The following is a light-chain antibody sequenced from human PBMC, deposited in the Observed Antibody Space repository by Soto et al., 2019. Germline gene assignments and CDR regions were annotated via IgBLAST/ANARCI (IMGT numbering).Light chain of an antibody. CDR2: EVS. Sequence: QSVLTQPPSASGSPGQSVTISCTGTSSDVGAYKYVSWYQQYPGKAPKLMIYEVSKRPSGVPDRFSGSKSGNTASLTVSVLQAEDEADYYCTSYAGSNIWVFGGGTKLTVL. V-gene: IGLV2-8*01. CDR3: TSYAGSNIWV. CDR1: SSDVGAYKY. J-gene: IGLJ3*02.